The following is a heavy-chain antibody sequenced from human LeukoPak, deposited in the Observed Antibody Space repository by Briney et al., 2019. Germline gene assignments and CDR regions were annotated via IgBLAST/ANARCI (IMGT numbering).Heavy chain of an antibody. Sequence: GESLKISCKGSGYSFTNYWIGWVRQMPGKGLEWMGIIYPGDSHTTYSPSFQGQVTISADKSITTAYLQWSSLKASDTAMYYCARHNYGGNSLYWYFDLRGRGTLVTVSS. CDR3: ARHNYGGNSLYWYFDL. J-gene: IGHJ2*01. V-gene: IGHV5-51*01. CDR1: GYSFTNYW. D-gene: IGHD4-23*01. CDR2: IYPGDSHT.